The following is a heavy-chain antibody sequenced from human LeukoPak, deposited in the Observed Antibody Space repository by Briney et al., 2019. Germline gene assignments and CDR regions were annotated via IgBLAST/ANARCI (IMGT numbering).Heavy chain of an antibody. Sequence: ASVKASCKASGYTLTDYYIHWVRQAPGQGLEWMGWMNPNSGDTNSAQSFQGRVTMTRETSISTAYMELSRLRFDDTAVYYCARVRRYYYGMDVWGQGNTVTVSS. CDR2: MNPNSGDT. CDR1: GYTLTDYY. J-gene: IGHJ6*02. CDR3: ARVRRYYYGMDV. V-gene: IGHV1-2*02.